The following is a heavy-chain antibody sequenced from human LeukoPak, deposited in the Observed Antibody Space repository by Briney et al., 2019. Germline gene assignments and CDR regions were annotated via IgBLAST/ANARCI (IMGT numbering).Heavy chain of an antibody. CDR3: ARDIDYYDSSGYYYDLYYYYGMDV. J-gene: IGHJ6*02. CDR1: VYTFTSYS. Sequence: ASVNVSCKASVYTFTSYSISWVRQAPGQGLEWMGWISAYNGNTNYAQKLQGRVTMTTDTSTSTAYMDLRSLRSDDTAVYYCARDIDYYDSSGYYYDLYYYYGMDVWGQGTTVTVSS. D-gene: IGHD3-22*01. V-gene: IGHV1-18*01. CDR2: ISAYNGNT.